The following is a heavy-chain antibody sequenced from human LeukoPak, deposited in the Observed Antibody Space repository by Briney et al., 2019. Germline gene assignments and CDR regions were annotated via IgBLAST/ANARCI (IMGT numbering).Heavy chain of an antibody. CDR1: GASISSSRYY. CDR3: ARGGSGYSYGYDMDY. CDR2: IYYSGST. D-gene: IGHD5-18*01. Sequence: KPSETLSLTCTVSGASISSSRYYWGWIRQPPGKGLECIGYIYYSGSTNYNPSLKSRVTISVDTSKNQFSLKLSSVTAADTAVYYCARGGSGYSYGYDMDYWGQGTLVTVSS. V-gene: IGHV4-61*05. J-gene: IGHJ4*02.